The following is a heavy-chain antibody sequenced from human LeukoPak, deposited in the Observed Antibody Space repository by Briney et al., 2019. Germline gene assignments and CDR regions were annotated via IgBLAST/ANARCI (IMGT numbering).Heavy chain of an antibody. CDR1: GFTFSNSA. CDR3: ARGIYSSGWSYFDY. V-gene: IGHV3-23*01. CDR2: LSGSGITT. Sequence: GGSLRLSCAASGFTFSNSAMSWVRQAPGKGLEWVPTLSGSGITTYYADSVKGRFTISRDNSKNTLYLQMNSLRAEDTAVYYCARGIYSSGWSYFDYWGHGTLVTVSS. J-gene: IGHJ4*01. D-gene: IGHD6-19*01.